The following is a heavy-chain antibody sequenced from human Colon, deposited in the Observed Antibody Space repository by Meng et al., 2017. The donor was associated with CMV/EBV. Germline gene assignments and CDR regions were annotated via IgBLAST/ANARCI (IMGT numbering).Heavy chain of an antibody. J-gene: IGHJ4*02. CDR2: TTVYNGKT. D-gene: IGHD3-10*01. V-gene: IGHV1-18*01. Sequence: ASVKVSCKASEYAFSNFGISWVRQAPGQGLEWMGWTTVYNGKTKYAQKFQGRVTMTADISTNTAYLELGSLRSDDTAVYFCARFVSRSNSRSGSYYRVYFFDFWGQGTLVTVSS. CDR3: ARFVSRSNSRSGSYYRVYFFDF. CDR1: EYAFSNFG.